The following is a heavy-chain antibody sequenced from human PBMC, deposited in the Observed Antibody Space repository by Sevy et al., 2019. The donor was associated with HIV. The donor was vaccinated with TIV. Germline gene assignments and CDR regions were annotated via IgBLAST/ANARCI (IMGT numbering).Heavy chain of an antibody. V-gene: IGHV1-69*13. CDR2: IIPIFGTA. CDR3: ASPQGVITGTYMAHYYYYYMDV. Sequence: ASVKVSCKASGGTFSSYAISWVRQAPGQGLEWMGGIIPIFGTANYAQMFQGRVTITADESMSTAYMELRSLRSEDTAVYYCASPQGVITGTYMAHYYYYYMDVWGKGTTVTVSS. CDR1: GGTFSSYA. D-gene: IGHD1-7*01. J-gene: IGHJ6*03.